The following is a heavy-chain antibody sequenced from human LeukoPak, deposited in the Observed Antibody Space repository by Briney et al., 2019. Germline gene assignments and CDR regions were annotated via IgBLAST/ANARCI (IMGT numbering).Heavy chain of an antibody. Sequence: GGSLRLSCAASGFTFSNAWMSWVRQAPGKGLEWVGRIKSKVDGGTTDYAAPVKGRFTISRDDSKDTLYLQMTSLKTEDAGVFYCTIVRGFCSGRSCLGYWGQGTLVTVSS. CDR3: TIVRGFCSGRSCLGY. CDR1: GFTFSNAW. V-gene: IGHV3-15*01. CDR2: IKSKVDGGTT. J-gene: IGHJ4*02. D-gene: IGHD2-15*01.